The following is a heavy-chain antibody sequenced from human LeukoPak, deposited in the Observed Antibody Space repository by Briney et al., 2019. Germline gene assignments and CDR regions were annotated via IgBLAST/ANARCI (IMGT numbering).Heavy chain of an antibody. CDR1: GYTFTSYY. CDR3: AREGFSAAGTCWFDP. J-gene: IGHJ5*02. D-gene: IGHD6-13*01. Sequence: GASVKVSCKASGYTFTSYYMHWVRQAPGQGLEWMGIINPSGGSTSYAQKFQGRVTMTKDTSTSTVYMELSSLRSEDTAVYYCAREGFSAAGTCWFDPWGQGTLVTVSS. V-gene: IGHV1-46*01. CDR2: INPSGGST.